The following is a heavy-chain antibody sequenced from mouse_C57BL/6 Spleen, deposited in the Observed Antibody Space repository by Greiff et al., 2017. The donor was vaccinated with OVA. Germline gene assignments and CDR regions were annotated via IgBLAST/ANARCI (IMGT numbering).Heavy chain of an antibody. V-gene: IGHV1-52*01. Sequence: QVQLQQSGAELVRPGSSVKLSCKASGYTFTSYWMHWVKQRPIQGLEWIGNIDPSDSETHYNQKFKDKATLTVDKSSSTAYMQLSSLTSEDSAVYYCARGDYGSSDFAYWGQGTLVTVSA. J-gene: IGHJ3*01. CDR1: GYTFTSYW. CDR2: IDPSDSET. CDR3: ARGDYGSSDFAY. D-gene: IGHD1-1*01.